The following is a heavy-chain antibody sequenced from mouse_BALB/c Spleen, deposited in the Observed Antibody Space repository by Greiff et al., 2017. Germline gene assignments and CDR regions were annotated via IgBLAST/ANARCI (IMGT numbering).Heavy chain of an antibody. Sequence: EVKLVESGPELVKPGASVKISCKTSGYTFTEYTMHWVKQSQGKSLEWIGGINPNNGGTSYNQKFKGKATLTVDKSSSTAYMELRSLTSEESAVDYCARSDYPSPLDYWGQGTTLTVSS. CDR1: GYTFTEYT. CDR3: ARSDYPSPLDY. V-gene: IGHV1-18*01. J-gene: IGHJ2*01. D-gene: IGHD1-1*02. CDR2: INPNNGGT.